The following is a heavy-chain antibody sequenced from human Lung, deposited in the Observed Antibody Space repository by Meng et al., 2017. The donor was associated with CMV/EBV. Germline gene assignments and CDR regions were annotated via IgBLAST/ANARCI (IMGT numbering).Heavy chain of an antibody. CDR1: DYNFASYG. Sequence: SVXDFCKGSDYNFASYGITWVRQAPGQGLEWMGWINTYNGNTKYAQKFQDRVIMTTDRSTRTAYMELRSLRSDDTAVYYCARSITIFQIDYWGQGTLVTVSS. D-gene: IGHD3-9*01. CDR3: ARSITIFQIDY. V-gene: IGHV1-18*01. CDR2: INTYNGNT. J-gene: IGHJ4*02.